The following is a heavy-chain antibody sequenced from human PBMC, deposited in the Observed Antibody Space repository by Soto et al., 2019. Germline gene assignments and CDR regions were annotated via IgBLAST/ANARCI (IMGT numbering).Heavy chain of an antibody. J-gene: IGHJ4*02. CDR3: GAVAGTGYFDY. CDR2: IWYDGSNK. V-gene: IGHV3-33*01. D-gene: IGHD6-19*01. Sequence: PGGSLRLSCAASGFTFSSYGMHWVRQAPGKGLEWVAVIWYDGSNKYYADSVKGRFTISRDNSKNTLYLQMNSLRAEDTAVCYCGAVAGTGYFDYWGQGTLVTVSS. CDR1: GFTFSSYG.